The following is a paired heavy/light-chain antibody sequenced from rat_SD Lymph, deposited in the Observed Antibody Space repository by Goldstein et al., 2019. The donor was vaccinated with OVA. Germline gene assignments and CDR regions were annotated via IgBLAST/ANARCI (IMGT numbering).Heavy chain of an antibody. Sequence: QVQLQQSGAELARPGSSVKISCKASGYIFTTYYITWMKQTTGQGLEYIGHIDAGSGRTNYKEKFKAKATLTVDKSSSTAFMQLSSLTPDDSAVYYCARRHQLFDYWGQGVKVTVSS. V-gene: IGHV1-43*01. D-gene: IGHD3-5*01. J-gene: IGHJ2*01. CDR2: IDAGSGRT. CDR3: ARRHQLFDY. CDR1: GYIFTTYY.
Light chain of an antibody. CDR3: FQYDSGWT. Sequence: DIQMTQSPSLLSASVGDRVTLNCKASQNIYKNLNWYQQKLGEAPKLLIYNRNSLQSGIPSRFSGSGSGTDYTLTISSLQPEDVATYFCFQYDSGWTFGGGTTLEL. CDR1: QNIYKN. J-gene: IGKJ1*01. CDR2: NRN. V-gene: IGKV22S1*01.